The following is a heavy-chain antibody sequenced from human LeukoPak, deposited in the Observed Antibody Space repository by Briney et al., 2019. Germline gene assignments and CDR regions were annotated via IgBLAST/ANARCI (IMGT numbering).Heavy chain of an antibody. D-gene: IGHD3-10*01. CDR1: GFTFRDYD. V-gene: IGHV3-11*01. CDR2: ISSSDRTI. J-gene: IGHJ4*02. Sequence: GGSLRLSCAASGFTFRDYDMTWIRQAPGKGLEWVSYISSSDRTIYNAESVKGRFTISRDNAKNSLYLQMNSLRAEDAAVYYCARAPTYGSGSSFDYWGQGTLVTVSS. CDR3: ARAPTYGSGSSFDY.